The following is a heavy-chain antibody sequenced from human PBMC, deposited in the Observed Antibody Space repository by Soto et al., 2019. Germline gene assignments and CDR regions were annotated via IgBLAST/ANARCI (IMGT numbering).Heavy chain of an antibody. CDR3: ARDLSGNPGY. CDR1: GYTFTSYV. J-gene: IGHJ4*02. V-gene: IGHV1-18*01. Sequence: QVQLVQSGAEVKKPGASVKVSSRASGYTFTSYVISWGQRPLGKGLEWMGWISVNNGNTNYAQKLQGRVTMTTDTSTSTAYMELRSLRSDDTAVYYCARDLSGNPGYWGQGTLVTVSS. CDR2: ISVNNGNT. D-gene: IGHD2-15*01.